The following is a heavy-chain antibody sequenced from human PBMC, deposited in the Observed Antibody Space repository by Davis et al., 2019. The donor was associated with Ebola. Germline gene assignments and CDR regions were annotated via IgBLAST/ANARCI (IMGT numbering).Heavy chain of an antibody. V-gene: IGHV3-48*01. Sequence: GESLKISCAASGFTFSSYSMNWVRQAPGKGLEWVSYISSSSSTIYYADSVKGRFTISRDNAKNSLYLQMNSLKTEDTAVYYCSSTAAGIDYWGQGTLVTVSS. D-gene: IGHD6-13*01. CDR3: SSTAAGIDY. CDR2: ISSSSSTI. J-gene: IGHJ4*02. CDR1: GFTFSSYS.